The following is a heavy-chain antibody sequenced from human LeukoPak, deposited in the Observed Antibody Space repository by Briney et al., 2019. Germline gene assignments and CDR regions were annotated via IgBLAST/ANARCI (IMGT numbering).Heavy chain of an antibody. CDR2: ISTSGST. CDR3: ARGSDGYNWDDAFDI. CDR1: RGSINTGSYY. Sequence: SQTLSLTCTVSRGSINTGSYYWSWIRQPAGKGLEWIGRISTSGSTNYNPSLKSRVTISVDKSKNQFSLNLSSVTAADTAVYYCARGSDGYNWDDAFDIWGQGTMVTVSS. V-gene: IGHV4-61*02. J-gene: IGHJ3*02. D-gene: IGHD5-24*01.